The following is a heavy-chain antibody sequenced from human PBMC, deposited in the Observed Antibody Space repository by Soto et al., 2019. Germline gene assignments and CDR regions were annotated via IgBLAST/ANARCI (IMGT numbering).Heavy chain of an antibody. Sequence: VASVKVSCKASGYTFTSYGISWVRQAPGQGLEWMGRISAYNGNTNYAQKLQGRVTMTTDTSTSTAYMELRSLRSDNTAVYYCARVVGALGHWFDPWGQGTLVTVSS. CDR3: ARVVGALGHWFDP. CDR1: GYTFTSYG. D-gene: IGHD1-26*01. V-gene: IGHV1-18*01. J-gene: IGHJ5*02. CDR2: ISAYNGNT.